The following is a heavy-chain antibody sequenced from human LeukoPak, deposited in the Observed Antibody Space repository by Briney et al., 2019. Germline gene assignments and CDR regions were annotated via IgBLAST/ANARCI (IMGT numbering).Heavy chain of an antibody. CDR3: ARQRNDYVDY. CDR2: IYSGGST. Sequence: GGSLRLSCAASGFTVSSNYMSWVRQAPGKGLEWVSVIYSGGSTYYADSVKGRFIISRDNSKNTLYLQMNSLRAEDTAVYYCARQRNDYVDYWGQGTLVTVSS. CDR1: GFTVSSNY. V-gene: IGHV3-66*04. J-gene: IGHJ4*02.